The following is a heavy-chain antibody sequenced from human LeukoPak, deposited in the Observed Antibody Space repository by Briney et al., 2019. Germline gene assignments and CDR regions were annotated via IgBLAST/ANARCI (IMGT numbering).Heavy chain of an antibody. Sequence: ASVKVSCKASGYTFTGYYMHWVRQAPGQGLEWMGWINPSGGSTSYAQKFQGRVTMTRDMSTSTVYMELSSLRSEDTAVYYCARGPSLTAMWGTIDYWGQGALVTVSS. V-gene: IGHV1-46*01. D-gene: IGHD2-21*02. J-gene: IGHJ4*02. CDR1: GYTFTGYY. CDR2: INPSGGST. CDR3: ARGPSLTAMWGTIDY.